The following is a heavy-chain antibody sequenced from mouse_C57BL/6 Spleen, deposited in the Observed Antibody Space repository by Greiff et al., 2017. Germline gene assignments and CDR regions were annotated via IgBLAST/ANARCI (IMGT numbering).Heavy chain of an antibody. V-gene: IGHV5-17*01. CDR1: GFTFSDYG. Sequence: EVNVVESGGGLVKPGGSLKLSCAASGFTFSDYGMHWVRQAPEKGLEWVAYISSGSSTIYYADTVKGRFTISRDNAKNTLFLQMTSLRSEDTAMYYCARSDYYGSSSDYWGQGTTRTVSS. D-gene: IGHD1-1*01. J-gene: IGHJ2*01. CDR2: ISSGSSTI. CDR3: ARSDYYGSSSDY.